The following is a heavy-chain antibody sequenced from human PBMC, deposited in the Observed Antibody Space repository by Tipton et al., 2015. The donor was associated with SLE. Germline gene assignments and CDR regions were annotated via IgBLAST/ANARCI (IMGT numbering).Heavy chain of an antibody. CDR1: GYSISSGYY. J-gene: IGHJ6*03. V-gene: IGHV4-38-2*02. D-gene: IGHD6-13*01. CDR2: IYHSGST. Sequence: TLSLTCTVSGYSISSGYYWGWIRQPPGKGLEWIGSIYHSGSTYYNPSLKSRVTISVDTSKNQFSLKLSSVTAADTAVYYCAREFRIAAAGAYYYYYMDVWGKGTTVTVSS. CDR3: AREFRIAAAGAYYYYYMDV.